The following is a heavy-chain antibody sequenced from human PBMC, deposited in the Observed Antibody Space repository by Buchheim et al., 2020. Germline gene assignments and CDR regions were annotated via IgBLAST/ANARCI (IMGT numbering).Heavy chain of an antibody. V-gene: IGHV4-59*01. Sequence: QVQLQESGPGLVKPSETLSLTCTVSGGPISSYYWSWIRQPPGKGLEWIGYIYYSGSTNYNPSLKSRVTIPVDTSKNQLSLQLSSVTAADTAVYYCAREGGYCSSTSCWGGLDYWGQGNL. CDR2: IYYSGST. CDR3: AREGGYCSSTSCWGGLDY. J-gene: IGHJ4*02. D-gene: IGHD2-2*01. CDR1: GGPISSYY.